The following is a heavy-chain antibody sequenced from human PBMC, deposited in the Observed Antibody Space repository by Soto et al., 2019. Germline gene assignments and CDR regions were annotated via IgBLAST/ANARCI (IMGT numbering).Heavy chain of an antibody. CDR1: GFTFSSYG. J-gene: IGHJ6*02. CDR3: AKDLRYVWLSYGMDV. D-gene: IGHD3-16*01. CDR2: ISYDGSNK. Sequence: GESLRLSCAASGFTFSSYGMHWVRQAPGKGLEWVAVISYDGSNKYYADSVKGRFTISRDNSKNTLYLQMNSLRAEDTAVYYCAKDLRYVWLSYGMDVWGQGTTVTV. V-gene: IGHV3-30*18.